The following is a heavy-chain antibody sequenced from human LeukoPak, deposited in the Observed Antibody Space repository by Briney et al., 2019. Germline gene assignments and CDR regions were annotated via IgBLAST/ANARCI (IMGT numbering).Heavy chain of an antibody. Sequence: GGSLRLSCAASGFTFSSYSMNWVRQAPGKGLDWVSSISSSSSYIYYADSVKGRFTISRDNAKNSLYLQTNSLRAEDTAVYYCARGGYQLLRNGYFDYWGQGTLVTVSS. CDR3: ARGGYQLLRNGYFDY. CDR2: ISSSSSYI. CDR1: GFTFSSYS. D-gene: IGHD2-2*01. J-gene: IGHJ4*02. V-gene: IGHV3-21*01.